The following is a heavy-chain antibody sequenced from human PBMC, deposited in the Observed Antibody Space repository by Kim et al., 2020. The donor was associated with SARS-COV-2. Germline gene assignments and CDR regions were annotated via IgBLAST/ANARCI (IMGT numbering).Heavy chain of an antibody. CDR1: GGTFSSYA. Sequence: SVKVSCKASGGTFSSYAISWVRQAPGQGLEWMGGIIPIFGTANYAQKFQGRVTITADESTSTAYMELSSLRSEDTAVYYCARWARGCSGGSCYPVRDYYYYGMDVWGQGTTVTVSS. CDR2: IIPIFGTA. CDR3: ARWARGCSGGSCYPVRDYYYYGMDV. J-gene: IGHJ6*02. V-gene: IGHV1-69*13. D-gene: IGHD2-15*01.